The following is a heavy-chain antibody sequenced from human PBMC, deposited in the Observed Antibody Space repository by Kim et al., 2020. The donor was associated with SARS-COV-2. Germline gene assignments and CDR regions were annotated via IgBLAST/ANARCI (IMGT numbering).Heavy chain of an antibody. J-gene: IGHJ6*02. CDR1: GGSISSGGYY. CDR2: IYYSGST. CDR3: ARVSQAHVTYYYGSGSYFNAHGMDV. V-gene: IGHV4-31*03. D-gene: IGHD3-10*01. Sequence: SETLSLTCTVSGGSISSGGYYWSWIRQHPGKGLEWIGYIYYSGSTYYNPSLKSRVTISVDTSKNQFSLKLSSVTAADTAMYYCARVSQAHVTYYYGSGSYFNAHGMDVWGQGTTVTVSS.